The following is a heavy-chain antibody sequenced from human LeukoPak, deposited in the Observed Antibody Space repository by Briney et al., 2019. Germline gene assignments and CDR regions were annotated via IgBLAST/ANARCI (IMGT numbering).Heavy chain of an antibody. V-gene: IGHV4-39*07. D-gene: IGHD2-2*01. Sequence: SETLSLTCTVSGGSISSSSYYWGWIRQPPGKGLEWIGSIYYSGSTYYNPSLKSRVTISVDTSKNQFSLKLSSVTAADTAVYYCARGRVSFTRQNIVVVPAAKNWFDPWGQGTLVTVSS. CDR3: ARGRVSFTRQNIVVVPAAKNWFDP. J-gene: IGHJ5*02. CDR1: GGSISSSSYY. CDR2: IYYSGST.